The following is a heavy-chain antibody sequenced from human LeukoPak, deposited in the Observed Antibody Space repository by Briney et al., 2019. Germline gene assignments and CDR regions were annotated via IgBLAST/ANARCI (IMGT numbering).Heavy chain of an antibody. J-gene: IGHJ4*02. Sequence: GGSLRLSCAASGFTFSSYAMSWVRQAPGKGLEWVSAISGSGGSTYYADSVKGRFTVSRDNPKNTLYLQMNVLTAEDTAVYYCAKESSGSGTYYKGVDYWGQGTLVTVSS. V-gene: IGHV3-23*01. CDR2: ISGSGGST. D-gene: IGHD3-10*01. CDR3: AKESSGSGTYYKGVDY. CDR1: GFTFSSYA.